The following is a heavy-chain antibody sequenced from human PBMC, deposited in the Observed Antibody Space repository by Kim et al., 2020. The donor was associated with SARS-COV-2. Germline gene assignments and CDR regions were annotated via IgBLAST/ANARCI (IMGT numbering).Heavy chain of an antibody. CDR2: IDPSDSYT. D-gene: IGHD3-10*01. Sequence: GESLKISCKGSGYSFTSYWISWVRQMPGKGLEWMGRIDPSDSYTNYSPSFQGHVTISADKSISTAYLQWSSLKASDTAMYYCARLDITMVRGVIRGLGFDPWGQGTLVTVSS. CDR1: GYSFTSYW. J-gene: IGHJ5*02. V-gene: IGHV5-10-1*01. CDR3: ARLDITMVRGVIRGLGFDP.